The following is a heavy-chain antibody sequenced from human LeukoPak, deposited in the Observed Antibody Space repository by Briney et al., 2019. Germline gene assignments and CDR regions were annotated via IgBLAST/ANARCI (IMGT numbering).Heavy chain of an antibody. D-gene: IGHD2-2*01. Sequence: SETLSLTCTVSGGSISSYHWSWIRQPPGKGLEWIGYIYYSGGTNYNPSLKSRVTISVDTSKNQFSLKLSSVTAADTAVYYCASGQLPWAYWGQGTLVTVSS. CDR1: GGSISSYH. J-gene: IGHJ4*02. CDR3: ASGQLPWAY. V-gene: IGHV4-59*08. CDR2: IYYSGGT.